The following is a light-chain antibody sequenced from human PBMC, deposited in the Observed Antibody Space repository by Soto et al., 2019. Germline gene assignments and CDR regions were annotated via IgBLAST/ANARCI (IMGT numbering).Light chain of an antibody. J-gene: IGLJ3*02. V-gene: IGLV2-23*01. CDR1: SSDVGNSNF. CDR2: EGT. Sequence: QAVVTQPASVSGSPGQSITISCTGTSSDVGNSNFVSWYQHHPGKAPKLMIYEGTKLSSGVSTRFSGSKSGNTASLTISGLQAEDAADYYCCSYAGRTTWVFGGGTKLTVL. CDR3: CSYAGRTTWV.